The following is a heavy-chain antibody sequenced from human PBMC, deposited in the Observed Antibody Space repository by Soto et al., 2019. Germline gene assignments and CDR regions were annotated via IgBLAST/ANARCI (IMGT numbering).Heavy chain of an antibody. D-gene: IGHD5-18*01. V-gene: IGHV4-59*01. Sequence: SETLSLTCTVSGGSISSYYWSWIRQPPGKGLEWIGYIYYSGSTNYNPSLKSRVTISVDTSKNQFSLKLSSVTAADTAVYHCARVLGGYSYGDYYYYGMDVWGQGTTVTVSS. J-gene: IGHJ6*02. CDR1: GGSISSYY. CDR3: ARVLGGYSYGDYYYYGMDV. CDR2: IYYSGST.